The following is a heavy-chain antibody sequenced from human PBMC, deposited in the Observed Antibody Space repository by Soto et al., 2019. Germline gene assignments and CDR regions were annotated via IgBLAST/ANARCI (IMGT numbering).Heavy chain of an antibody. D-gene: IGHD3-10*01. CDR3: ARVGQFDP. J-gene: IGHJ5*02. V-gene: IGHV1-18*04. Sequence: VQLVQSGAEVKKPGASVKVSCKTSGYTFTSYGISWVRQAPAQGLEWMGWISTHNDNRNYAQKFQDRVTMTIDTSTSTAYMELRSLRSDDTAVYFCARVGQFDPWGQGTLVIVSA. CDR1: GYTFTSYG. CDR2: ISTHNDNR.